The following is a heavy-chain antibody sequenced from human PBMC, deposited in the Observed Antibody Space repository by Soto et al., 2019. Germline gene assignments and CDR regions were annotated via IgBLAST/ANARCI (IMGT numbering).Heavy chain of an antibody. CDR3: ARGGRRYYGSGSYYMAPVDY. J-gene: IGHJ4*02. V-gene: IGHV1-18*01. Sequence: ASVKVSCKASGYTITNFGISWVRQAPGQGLEWMGWISAYNGNTNYAQNFQGRVTMTTDTSTSTAYMELSSLRSEDTAVYYCARGGRRYYGSGSYYMAPVDYWGQGTLVTVSS. D-gene: IGHD3-10*01. CDR2: ISAYNGNT. CDR1: GYTITNFG.